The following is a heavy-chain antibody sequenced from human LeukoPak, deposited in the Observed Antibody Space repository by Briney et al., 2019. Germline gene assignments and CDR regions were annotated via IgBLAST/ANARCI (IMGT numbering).Heavy chain of an antibody. CDR1: GFTFSSYS. Sequence: HAGGSLRLSCAASGFTFSSYSMNWVRQAPGKGLEWVSVIYGGGNIYYADSVKGRFTISRDNSKNTLYLQMNSLRAEDTAVYYCARGAGYNYPYYFDYWGQGTLVTVSS. V-gene: IGHV3-53*01. CDR2: IYGGGNI. CDR3: ARGAGYNYPYYFDY. D-gene: IGHD5-24*01. J-gene: IGHJ4*02.